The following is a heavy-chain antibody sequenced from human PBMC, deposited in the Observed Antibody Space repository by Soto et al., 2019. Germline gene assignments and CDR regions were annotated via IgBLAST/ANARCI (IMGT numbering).Heavy chain of an antibody. D-gene: IGHD3-3*01. J-gene: IGHJ3*02. Sequence: QLHLVQSGAVVKKPGASVTVSCSASGYPVTAYYMHWVRQAPGRGLEWMGGINPATGAAKYTQTFQGRVTMTRDTSTSTVLMELSGLASEATAVFSCARGGGVGVAGSAAFDMWGQGTLVTVSS. CDR3: ARGGGVGVAGSAAFDM. V-gene: IGHV1-2*02. CDR1: GYPVTAYY. CDR2: INPATGAA.